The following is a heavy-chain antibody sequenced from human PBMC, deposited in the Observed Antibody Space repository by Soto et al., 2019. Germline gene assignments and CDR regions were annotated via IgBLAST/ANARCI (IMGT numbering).Heavy chain of an antibody. CDR2: IWHDGSNQ. D-gene: IGHD2-15*01. Sequence: QVQLVESGGGVVQPGRSLRLSCAASGFTFSSYGMHWVRQAPGKGLEWVAVIWHDGSNQYYADAVKGRFTSYRDNSNNTLYLQMNSLRAEDTAVYYCAREHTEYCSGGSCYWFDPWGQGTLVTVSS. CDR3: AREHTEYCSGGSCYWFDP. J-gene: IGHJ5*02. CDR1: GFTFSSYG. V-gene: IGHV3-33*01.